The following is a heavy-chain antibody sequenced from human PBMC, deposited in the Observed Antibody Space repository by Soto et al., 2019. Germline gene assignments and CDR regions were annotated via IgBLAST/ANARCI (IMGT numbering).Heavy chain of an antibody. CDR2: INPSAGGT. CDR3: ARDSTLAY. J-gene: IGHJ4*02. V-gene: IGHV1-46*01. CDR1: GYSFTNYY. Sequence: ASVKVSCKASGYSFTNYYMHWVRQAPGQGLEWMGIINPSAGGTSYAPKFQARVTMTRDTSTSTVHMELSSLRPDDTAVYYCARDSTLAYWGQGTLVTVSS.